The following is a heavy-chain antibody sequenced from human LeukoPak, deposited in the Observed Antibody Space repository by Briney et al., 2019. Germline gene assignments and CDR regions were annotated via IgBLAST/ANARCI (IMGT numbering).Heavy chain of an antibody. D-gene: IGHD2-15*01. J-gene: IGHJ6*03. V-gene: IGHV1-2*02. CDR1: GYTFTGYY. Sequence: GASVKVSCKASGYTFTGYYIHWVRQAPGQGLEWMGWINPNSGGTNYAQKLQGRVTMTEDTSTDTAYMELSSLRSEDTAVYYCATLRGYCSGGSCYYYYYYMDVWGKGTTVTVSS. CDR2: INPNSGGT. CDR3: ATLRGYCSGGSCYYYYYYMDV.